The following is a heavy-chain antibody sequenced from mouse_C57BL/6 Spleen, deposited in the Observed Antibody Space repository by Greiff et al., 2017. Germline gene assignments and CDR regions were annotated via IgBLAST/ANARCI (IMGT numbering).Heavy chain of an antibody. J-gene: IGHJ4*01. CDR3: AREGNDDAMDY. Sequence: QVQLKQPGAELVKPGASVKLSCKASGYTFTSYWMHWVKQRPGQGLEWIGMIPPNSGRTNYNEKFKSKATLTVDKSSSTAYMQLSSLTSEDSAVYYCAREGNDDAMDYWGQGTSVTVSS. CDR1: GYTFTSYW. V-gene: IGHV1-64*01. D-gene: IGHD2-2*01. CDR2: IPPNSGRT.